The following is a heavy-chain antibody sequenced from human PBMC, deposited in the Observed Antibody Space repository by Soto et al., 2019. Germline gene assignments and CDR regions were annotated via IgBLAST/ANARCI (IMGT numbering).Heavy chain of an antibody. CDR3: TRGPRSTSTGTGAF. CDR2: INDDGSST. V-gene: IGHV3-74*01. Sequence: GSLRLSCSASGFTFSMYWMHWVRQVPGKGPEWVSRINDDGSSTNYADSVKGRFTISRDNAKNTLYLQMNALRAEDTAVYYCTRGPRSTSTGTGAFWGQGTLVTVYS. CDR1: GFTFSMYW. J-gene: IGHJ4*02. D-gene: IGHD1-1*01.